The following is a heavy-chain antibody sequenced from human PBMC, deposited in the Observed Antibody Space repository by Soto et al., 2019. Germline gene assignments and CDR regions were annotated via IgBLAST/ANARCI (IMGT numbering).Heavy chain of an antibody. CDR1: GGSISSSNR. CDR2: IYHTGNT. D-gene: IGHD3-10*01. Sequence: SETLSLTCAVSGGSISSSNRWSWVRQPPGKGLEWNGEIYHTGNTNYNPSLKSRVTISVDKSKNQFSLKLSSVTAADTAVYYCAKNGDYYGSGSYVNNWFDPWGQGTLVTVSS. J-gene: IGHJ5*02. V-gene: IGHV4-4*02. CDR3: AKNGDYYGSGSYVNNWFDP.